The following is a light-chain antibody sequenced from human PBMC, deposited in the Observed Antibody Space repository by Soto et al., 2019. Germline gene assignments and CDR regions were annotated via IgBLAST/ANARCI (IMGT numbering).Light chain of an antibody. V-gene: IGLV2-14*01. J-gene: IGLJ3*02. CDR1: NSDVGIYDF. CDR2: EVS. Sequence: QSALTQPASVSGTPGQSITISCTGSNSDVGIYDFVSWYQHHPGRAPKLIVSEVSHRPSGVSNRFSGSKSGNTASLTISGLQSEDEADYYCISYTSSSTLGVFGGGTKLTVL. CDR3: ISYTSSSTLGV.